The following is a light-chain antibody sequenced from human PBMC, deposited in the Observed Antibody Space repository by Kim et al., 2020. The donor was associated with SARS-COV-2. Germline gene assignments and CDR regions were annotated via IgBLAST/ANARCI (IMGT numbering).Light chain of an antibody. Sequence: SFPPGKRAPPSRSASRSSSSSVWWHQQNARAAPSLLICDASSSTTGIPARCSGSGAGTYFTLTSSLLEADVVAVYYCQHRNLSPLTFGQGTKVEI. CDR2: DAS. J-gene: IGKJ4*01. CDR3: QHRNLSPLT. CDR1: RSSSSS. V-gene: IGKV3D-11*02.